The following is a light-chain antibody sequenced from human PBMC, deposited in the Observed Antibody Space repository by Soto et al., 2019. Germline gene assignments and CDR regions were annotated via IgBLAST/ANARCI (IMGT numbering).Light chain of an antibody. CDR1: QSISYW. Sequence: DIQMTQSPSTLSASVGDRVTITCRASQSISYWLAWYQHKPGKAPKLLIYKASSLESGVPSRFSSSGSGTECSLTITDLQPDDFATYYCQQYESYWTFGQGTKVEIK. V-gene: IGKV1-5*03. CDR2: KAS. CDR3: QQYESYWT. J-gene: IGKJ1*01.